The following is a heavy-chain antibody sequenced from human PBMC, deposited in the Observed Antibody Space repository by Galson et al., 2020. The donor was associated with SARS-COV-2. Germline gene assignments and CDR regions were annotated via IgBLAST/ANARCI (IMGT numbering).Heavy chain of an antibody. V-gene: IGHV3-49*03. CDR1: GFTFGDYA. Sequence: GESLKISCTASGFTFGDYAMSWFRQAPGKGLEWVGFIRSKAYGGTTEYAASVKGRFTISRDDSKSIAYLQMNSLKTEDTAVYYCTKDDFWSGYPDYWGQGTLVTFSS. J-gene: IGHJ4*02. D-gene: IGHD3-3*01. CDR2: IRSKAYGGTT. CDR3: TKDDFWSGYPDY.